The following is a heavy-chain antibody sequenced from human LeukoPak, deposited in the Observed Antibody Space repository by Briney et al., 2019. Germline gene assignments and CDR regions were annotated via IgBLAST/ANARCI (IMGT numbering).Heavy chain of an antibody. J-gene: IGHJ4*02. CDR3: ARGYYDVLTRYYGAERF. CDR2: TYYRSKWYN. D-gene: IGHD3-9*01. V-gene: IGHV6-1*01. Sequence: SQTLSLTCAISGDSVSSNSAAWNWIRQSPSRGLEWLGRTYYRSKWYNDYAVSVKSRITINPDTSKNQFSLQLNSVTPEDTAVYYCARGYYDVLTRYYGAERFWGQGTLVTVSS. CDR1: GDSVSSNSAA.